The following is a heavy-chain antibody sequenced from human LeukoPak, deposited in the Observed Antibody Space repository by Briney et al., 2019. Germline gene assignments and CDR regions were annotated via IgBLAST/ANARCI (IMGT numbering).Heavy chain of an antibody. J-gene: IGHJ4*02. Sequence: SVKVSCKASGGTFSSYAISWVRQAPGQGLEWMGGIIPIFGTANYAQKFQGRVTITADESTSTAYMELSSLRSEDTAVYYCARGSYDILTGYSDYWGQGTLVTVSS. D-gene: IGHD3-9*01. CDR3: ARGSYDILTGYSDY. CDR2: IIPIFGTA. CDR1: GGTFSSYA. V-gene: IGHV1-69*13.